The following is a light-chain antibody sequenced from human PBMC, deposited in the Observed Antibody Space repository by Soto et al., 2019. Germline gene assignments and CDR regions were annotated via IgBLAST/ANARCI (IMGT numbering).Light chain of an antibody. Sequence: DIQLTQSPSVLSASVGDTVTITCRASQSITNWLAWYQHKPGNAPKLLVYDASSLESGVPSRFSGSGSGTEFTLTISSLQPDDFATYYCQQYNSYSPLTFGPGTKVDIK. CDR1: QSITNW. CDR3: QQYNSYSPLT. J-gene: IGKJ3*01. V-gene: IGKV1-5*01. CDR2: DAS.